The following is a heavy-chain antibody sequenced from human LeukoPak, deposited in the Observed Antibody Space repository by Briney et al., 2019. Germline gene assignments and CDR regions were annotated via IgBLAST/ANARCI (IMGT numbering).Heavy chain of an antibody. CDR3: ARAPRDSSSSNYMRRFDY. Sequence: SETLSLTCAVSGYSISSDNYWVWIRQPPGQGLEWTGGIYHSGSTYYDPSLKSRVTMSVDTSKNQFSLKLSSVTAADTAVYYCARAPRDSSSSNYMRRFDYWGQGTLVTVSS. D-gene: IGHD3-22*01. V-gene: IGHV4-38-2*01. CDR1: GYSISSDNY. CDR2: IYHSGST. J-gene: IGHJ4*02.